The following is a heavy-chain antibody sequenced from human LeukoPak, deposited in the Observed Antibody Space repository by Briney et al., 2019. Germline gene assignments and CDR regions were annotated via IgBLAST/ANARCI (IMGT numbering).Heavy chain of an antibody. Sequence: ASVKVFCKASGYTFTSYYMHWVRQAPGQGLEWMGIINPSGGSTSYAQKFQGRVTMTRDTSTSTVNMELSSLRSEDTAVYYCARDSGSSWYRLWGQGTLVTVSS. CDR2: INPSGGST. D-gene: IGHD6-13*01. V-gene: IGHV1-46*01. CDR1: GYTFTSYY. J-gene: IGHJ4*02. CDR3: ARDSGSSWYRL.